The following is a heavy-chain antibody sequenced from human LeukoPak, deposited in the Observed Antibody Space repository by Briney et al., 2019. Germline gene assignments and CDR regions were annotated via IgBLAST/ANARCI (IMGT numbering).Heavy chain of an antibody. CDR1: GLTLSSYA. V-gene: IGHV3-30*04. CDR3: ARDLGSGGIGILDY. D-gene: IGHD2-15*01. Sequence: GRSLSLSCAASGLTLSSYAMHWVRQAAGKGLEWVAFISYDGSNKYYADSVKGRFTISRDNSKNTLYLQMNSLRAEDTAVYYCARDLGSGGIGILDYWGQGTLVTVSS. CDR2: ISYDGSNK. J-gene: IGHJ4*02.